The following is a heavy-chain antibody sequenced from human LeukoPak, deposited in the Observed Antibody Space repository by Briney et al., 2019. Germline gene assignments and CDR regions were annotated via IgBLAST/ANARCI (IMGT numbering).Heavy chain of an antibody. D-gene: IGHD7-27*01. CDR3: GRDVDAGVDY. J-gene: IGHJ4*02. Sequence: SQTLSLTCAISGDSVTSNIAAWNWIRQSPSRGLEWLGRTYYRSRWNTEYAPSVKSPITITPDTSKIHVSLHFKSVTPEDTAVYYCGRDVDAGVDYWGQGTLVTVSS. CDR2: TYYRSRWNT. CDR1: GDSVTSNIAA. V-gene: IGHV6-1*01.